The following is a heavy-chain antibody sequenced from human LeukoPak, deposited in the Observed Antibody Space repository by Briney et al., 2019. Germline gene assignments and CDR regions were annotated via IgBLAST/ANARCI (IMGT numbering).Heavy chain of an antibody. CDR3: ARDWFSGWYGYFDY. D-gene: IGHD6-19*01. V-gene: IGHV3-7*04. CDR2: IKQDGSEK. CDR1: GFTFSSYW. J-gene: IGHJ4*02. Sequence: GGSLRLSCAASGFTFSSYWMSWVRQAPGKGLEWVANIKQDGSEKYYVDSVKGRFTISRDNAKNSLYLQMSSLRAEDTAVYYRARDWFSGWYGYFDYWGQGTLVTVSS.